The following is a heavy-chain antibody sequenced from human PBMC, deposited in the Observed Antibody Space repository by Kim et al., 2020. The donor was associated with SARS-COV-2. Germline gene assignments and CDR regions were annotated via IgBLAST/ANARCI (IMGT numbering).Heavy chain of an antibody. CDR2: ISPNSGMT. CDR3: ARGYDVLSGYFVNNCFDP. V-gene: IGHV1-18*01. J-gene: IGHJ5*02. CDR1: TYG. D-gene: IGHD3-9*01. Sequence: TYGVTWVRQAPGQGLEWMGWISPNSGMTRYAQKFQGRVTMTTDTSTSTAYMELRSLRSDDTAVYYCARGYDVLSGYFVNNCFDPWGQGTLAT.